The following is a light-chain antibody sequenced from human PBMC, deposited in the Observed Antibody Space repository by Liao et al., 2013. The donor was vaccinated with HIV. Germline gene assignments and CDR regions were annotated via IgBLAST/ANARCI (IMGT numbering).Light chain of an antibody. V-gene: IGLV3-21*01. CDR2: YDS. CDR1: NLGTKS. J-gene: IGLJ1*01. Sequence: SYVLTQPPSVSVAPGKTASITCGGHNLGTKSVHWYQQRPGQAPVLVIFYDSDRPSGIPERFSGSNSGNTATLTISRVEAGDEADYYCQVWDSNSDHPYVFGTGTKVTVL. CDR3: QVWDSNSDHPYV.